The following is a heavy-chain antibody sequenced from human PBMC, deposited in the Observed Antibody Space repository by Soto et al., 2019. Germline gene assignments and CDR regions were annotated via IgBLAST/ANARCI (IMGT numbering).Heavy chain of an antibody. CDR2: INSDGSST. CDR3: ARVSIAVAAYSKRAGYYYGMDV. CDR1: GFTFSSYW. Sequence: GGSLRLSCAASGFTFSSYWMHWVRQAPGKGLVWVSRINSDGSSTSYADSVKGRFTISRDNAKNTLYLQMNSLRAEDTAVNYCARVSIAVAAYSKRAGYYYGMDVWGQGTTVTVSS. D-gene: IGHD6-19*01. V-gene: IGHV3-74*01. J-gene: IGHJ6*02.